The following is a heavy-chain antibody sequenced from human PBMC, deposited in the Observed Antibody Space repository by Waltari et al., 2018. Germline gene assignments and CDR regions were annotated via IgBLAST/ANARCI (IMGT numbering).Heavy chain of an antibody. V-gene: IGHV4-34*01. CDR3: ARRRVRDYYYYYGMDV. D-gene: IGHD6-13*01. CDR2: INHSGST. J-gene: IGHJ6*02. Sequence: QVQLQQWGAGLLKPSETLSLTCAVYGGSFSGYYWSWIRQPPGKGLEWIGEINHSGSTNYNPSLKSRVTISVDTSKNQFSRKLSSVTAADTAVYYCARRRVRDYYYYYGMDVWGQGTTVTVSS. CDR1: GGSFSGYY.